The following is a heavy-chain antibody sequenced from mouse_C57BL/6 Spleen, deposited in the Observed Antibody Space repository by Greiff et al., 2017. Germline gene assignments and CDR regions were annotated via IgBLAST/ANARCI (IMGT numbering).Heavy chain of an antibody. CDR2: ISGGGGNT. D-gene: IGHD3-1*01. CDR1: GFTFSSYT. J-gene: IGHJ3*01. CDR3: ARHLGYGFAY. V-gene: IGHV5-9*01. Sequence: EVKLVESGGGLVKPGGSLKLSCAASGFTFSSYTMSWVRQTPEKRLEWVATISGGGGNTYYPDSVKGRFTISRDNAKNTLYLQMSSLRSEDTALYYCARHLGYGFAYWGQGTLVTVSA.